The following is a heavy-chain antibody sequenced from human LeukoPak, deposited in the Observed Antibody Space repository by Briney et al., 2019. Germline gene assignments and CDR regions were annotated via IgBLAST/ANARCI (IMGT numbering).Heavy chain of an antibody. CDR2: INHSGSI. D-gene: IGHD6-13*01. Sequence: SETLSLTCAVYGGSFSGYYWSWIRQPPGKGLEWIGEINHSGSINYNPSLKSRVTISVDTSKNQFSLKLSSVTAADTAVYYCARGTIAAPYYYYYMDVWGKGTTVTVSS. CDR1: GGSFSGYY. CDR3: ARGTIAAPYYYYYMDV. V-gene: IGHV4-34*01. J-gene: IGHJ6*03.